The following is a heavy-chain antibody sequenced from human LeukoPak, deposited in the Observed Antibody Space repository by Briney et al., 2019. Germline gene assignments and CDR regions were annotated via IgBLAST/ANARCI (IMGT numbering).Heavy chain of an antibody. Sequence: PSETLSLTCTVSGGSISGYYWSWIRQPPGKGLEWIGYIYYSGSTNYNPSLKSRVTISVDTSKNQFSLKLSSVTAADTAVYYCAGDLNISGWFAGIWGQGTMVTVSS. V-gene: IGHV4-59*01. CDR3: AGDLNISGWFAGI. J-gene: IGHJ3*02. CDR2: IYYSGST. CDR1: GGSISGYY. D-gene: IGHD6-19*01.